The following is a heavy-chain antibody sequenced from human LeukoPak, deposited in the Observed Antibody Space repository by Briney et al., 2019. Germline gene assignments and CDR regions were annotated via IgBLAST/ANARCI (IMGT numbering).Heavy chain of an antibody. CDR1: SSGGYY. CDR3: TPYYYGSGSYTPISDY. D-gene: IGHD3-10*01. CDR2: IRSKAYGGTT. J-gene: IGHJ4*02. V-gene: IGHV3-49*03. Sequence: SSGGYYWSWIRQAPGKGLEWVGFIRSKAYGGTTEYAASVKGRFTISRDDSKSIAYLQMNSLKTEDTAVYYCTPYYYGSGSYTPISDYWGQGTLVTVSS.